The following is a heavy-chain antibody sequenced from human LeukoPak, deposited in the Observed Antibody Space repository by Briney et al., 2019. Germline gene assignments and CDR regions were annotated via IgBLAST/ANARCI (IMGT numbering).Heavy chain of an antibody. CDR2: IYYSGST. CDR1: GGSISRYY. CDR3: ARPTMVRGDDAFDI. D-gene: IGHD3-10*01. V-gene: IGHV4-59*08. Sequence: PSETLSLTCTVSGGSISRYYWSWIRQPPGKGREWIGYIYYSGSTNYTPPPKSRVTISVDTSKSQFSLKLSSVTAADTAVYYCARPTMVRGDDAFDIWGQGTMVTVSS. J-gene: IGHJ3*02.